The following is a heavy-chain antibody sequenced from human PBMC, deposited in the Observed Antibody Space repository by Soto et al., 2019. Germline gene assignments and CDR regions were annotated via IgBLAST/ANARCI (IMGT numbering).Heavy chain of an antibody. CDR1: GFTFSTYA. V-gene: IGHV3-23*01. J-gene: IGHJ4*02. CDR2: ISASGGST. CDR3: ATGGCSGGSCYSDDY. Sequence: EVQLLESGGGLVQPGGSLRLSCAASGFTFSTYAMSWVRQAPGKGLEWVSGISASGGSTYEAHSVKGRFTLSRDNSKNTLHLQMNGLRAEDTAVYYCATGGCSGGSCYSDDYWGQGTRVIVSS. D-gene: IGHD2-15*01.